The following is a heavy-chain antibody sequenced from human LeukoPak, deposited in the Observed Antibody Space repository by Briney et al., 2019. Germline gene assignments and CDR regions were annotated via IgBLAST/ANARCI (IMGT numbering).Heavy chain of an antibody. CDR3: AREDYGDYYRLFDY. D-gene: IGHD4-17*01. J-gene: IGHJ4*02. V-gene: IGHV4-34*01. Sequence: SSETLSLTCAVYGGSFSGYYWSWIRQPPGKGLEWVGEINESGSTNYNPSLKSRVTISVDTSKNQLSLKLSSVTAADTAVYYCAREDYGDYYRLFDYWGREPWSSSPQ. CDR2: INESGST. CDR1: GGSFSGYY.